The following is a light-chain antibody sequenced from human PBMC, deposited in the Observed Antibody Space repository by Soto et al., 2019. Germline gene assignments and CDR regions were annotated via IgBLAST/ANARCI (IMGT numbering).Light chain of an antibody. CDR3: MQAVQTPRT. Sequence: DIVLTQSPLSLPVTPGEPASISCRSSQSLLHSNGNIYLDWYLQKPGQSPQLLIYLGSIRASGVPDRVSGSGSGTDFTLKITRVEAEDVGVYYCMQAVQTPRTFGQGTKVEIK. V-gene: IGKV2-28*01. CDR1: QSLLHSNGNIY. J-gene: IGKJ1*01. CDR2: LGS.